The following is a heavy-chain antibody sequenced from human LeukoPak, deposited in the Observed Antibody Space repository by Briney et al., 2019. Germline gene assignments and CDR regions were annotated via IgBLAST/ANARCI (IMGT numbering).Heavy chain of an antibody. Sequence: GGSLRLSCAASGFTFSSYAMHWVRQAPGKGLEWVAVISYDGSNKYYADSVKGRFTISRDNSKNTLYLQMNSLRAEDTAVHYCAREFFDIVVVPAALDYWGQGTLVTVSS. V-gene: IGHV3-30-3*01. J-gene: IGHJ4*02. D-gene: IGHD2-2*01. CDR1: GFTFSSYA. CDR2: ISYDGSNK. CDR3: AREFFDIVVVPAALDY.